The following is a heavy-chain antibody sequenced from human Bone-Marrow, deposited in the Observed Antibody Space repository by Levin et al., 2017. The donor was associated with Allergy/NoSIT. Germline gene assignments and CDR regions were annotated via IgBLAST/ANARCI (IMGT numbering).Heavy chain of an antibody. Sequence: PGGSLRLSCAASGFTFDDYAMHWVRQAPGKGLEWVSGIRWNSGSIGYADSVKGRFTISRDNAKNSLYLQMNSLRAEDTALYYCAKDIGGAGTPWGHFDYWGQGTLVTVSS. D-gene: IGHD1-1*01. CDR2: IRWNSGSI. CDR1: GFTFDDYA. CDR3: AKDIGGAGTPWGHFDY. J-gene: IGHJ4*02. V-gene: IGHV3-9*01.